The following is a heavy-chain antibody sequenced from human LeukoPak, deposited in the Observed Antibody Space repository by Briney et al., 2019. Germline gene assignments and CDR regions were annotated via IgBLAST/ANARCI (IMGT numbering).Heavy chain of an antibody. CDR1: GYTFTGYY. Sequence: ASVKVSCKASGYTFTGYYMHWVRQAPGQWLECMGWINPNSGGTNYAQKFQGRVTMTRDTSISTAYMELSRLRSDDPAVYYCARDHYGSGSWPLTAFDPWGQGTLVTVSS. CDR2: INPNSGGT. V-gene: IGHV1-2*02. CDR3: ARDHYGSGSWPLTAFDP. D-gene: IGHD3-10*01. J-gene: IGHJ5*02.